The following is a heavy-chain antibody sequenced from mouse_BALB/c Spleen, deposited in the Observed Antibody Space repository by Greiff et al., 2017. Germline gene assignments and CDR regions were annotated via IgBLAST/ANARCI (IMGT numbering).Heavy chain of an antibody. J-gene: IGHJ2*01. CDR1: GFTFSSYT. Sequence: EVKLMESGGGLVQPGGSLKLSCAASGFTFSSYTMSWVRQTPEKRLEWVAYISNGGGSTYYPDTVKGRFTISRDNAKNTLYLQMSSLKSEDTAMYYCARYYDYFDYWGQGTTLTVSS. CDR3: ARYYDYFDY. CDR2: ISNGGGST. D-gene: IGHD1-1*01. V-gene: IGHV5-12-2*01.